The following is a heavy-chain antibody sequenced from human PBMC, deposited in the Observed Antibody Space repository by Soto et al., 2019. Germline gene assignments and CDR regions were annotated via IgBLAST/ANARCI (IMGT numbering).Heavy chain of an antibody. J-gene: IGHJ4*02. Sequence: GGSLRLSCAASGFTVDDYGMHWVRQAPGKGLEWVSGISWNSETIDYADSVKGRFTISRDNAKSSLFLQMNSLRPDDTALYYCAKDMKWGGMTTIHYFDSWGQGTLVTVSS. CDR2: ISWNSETI. V-gene: IGHV3-9*01. CDR3: AKDMKWGGMTTIHYFDS. CDR1: GFTVDDYG. D-gene: IGHD4-17*01.